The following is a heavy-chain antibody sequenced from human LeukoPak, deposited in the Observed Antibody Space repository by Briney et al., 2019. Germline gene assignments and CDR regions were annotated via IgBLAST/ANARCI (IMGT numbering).Heavy chain of an antibody. Sequence: PGGSLRLSCAASGFTFSSYAMSWVRQAPGKGLEWVSAISGSGGSTYYADSVKGRFTISRDNSKNTLYLQMNSLRAEDAAIYYCAKSALWFGDFDAFDIWGQGTMVTVSS. J-gene: IGHJ3*02. V-gene: IGHV3-23*01. CDR2: ISGSGGST. D-gene: IGHD3-10*01. CDR3: AKSALWFGDFDAFDI. CDR1: GFTFSSYA.